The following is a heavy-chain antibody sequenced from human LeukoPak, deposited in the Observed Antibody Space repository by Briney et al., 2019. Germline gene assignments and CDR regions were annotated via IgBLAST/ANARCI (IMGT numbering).Heavy chain of an antibody. CDR1: GFTFCSYW. CDR3: AKETRYSSGWYGEDWFDP. V-gene: IGHV3-74*01. D-gene: IGHD6-19*01. CDR2: INSDGSST. J-gene: IGHJ5*02. Sequence: PGGSLRLSCAASGFTFCSYWMHWVRQAPGKGLVWVSRINSDGSSTSYADSVKGRFTISRDNAKNTLYLQMNSLRAEDTAVYYCAKETRYSSGWYGEDWFDPWGQGTLVTVSS.